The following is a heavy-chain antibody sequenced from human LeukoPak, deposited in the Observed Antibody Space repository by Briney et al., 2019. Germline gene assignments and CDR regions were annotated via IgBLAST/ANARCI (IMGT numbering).Heavy chain of an antibody. CDR2: ISSSSSTI. CDR3: ARVAITIFGVVISRYYGMDV. D-gene: IGHD3-3*01. J-gene: IGHJ6*02. Sequence: GGSLRLSCAASGFTFSSYSMNWVRQAPGKGLEWVSYISSSSSTIYYADSVKGRFTISRDNAENSLYLQMNSLRDEDTAVYYCARVAITIFGVVISRYYGMDVWGQGTTVTVSS. CDR1: GFTFSSYS. V-gene: IGHV3-48*02.